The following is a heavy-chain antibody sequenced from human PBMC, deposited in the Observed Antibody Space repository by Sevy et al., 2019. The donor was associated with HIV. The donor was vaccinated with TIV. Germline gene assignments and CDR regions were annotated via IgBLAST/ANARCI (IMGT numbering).Heavy chain of an antibody. J-gene: IGHJ4*02. V-gene: IGHV3-11*01. Sequence: GGSLRLSCAASGLNVSDYFMSWIRQAPGKRPEWVSYISSNGTIIYYADSVKGRFTISRDNAKNSLYLQMNSLRAEDTAIYYCARDLASGSFFSLYFDYWGQGTLVTVSS. CDR1: GLNVSDYF. CDR3: ARDLASGSFFSLYFDY. D-gene: IGHD3-10*01. CDR2: ISSNGTII.